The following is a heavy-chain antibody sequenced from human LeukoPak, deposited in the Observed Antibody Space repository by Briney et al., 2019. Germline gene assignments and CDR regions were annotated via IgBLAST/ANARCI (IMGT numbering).Heavy chain of an antibody. CDR3: AKDITHDTVMFSFAS. CDR2: ISWNSGNI. Sequence: GGSLRLSCAASGFTFSSYAMSWVRQAPGKGLEWVSGISWNSGNIGYADSVKGRFTISRDNARNSLYLQMNSLRAEDTALYYCAKDITHDTVMFSFASWGQGTLVTVSS. J-gene: IGHJ4*02. CDR1: GFTFSSYA. D-gene: IGHD5-18*01. V-gene: IGHV3-9*01.